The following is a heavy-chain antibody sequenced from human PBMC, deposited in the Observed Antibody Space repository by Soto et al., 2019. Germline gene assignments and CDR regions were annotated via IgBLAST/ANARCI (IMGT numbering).Heavy chain of an antibody. J-gene: IGHJ5*02. V-gene: IGHV3-30-3*01. CDR3: AGAGYSSSWYWWFDP. CDR1: GFTFSSYA. Sequence: QVQLVESGGGVVQPGRSLRLSCAASGFTFSSYAMHWVRQAPGKGLEWVAVISYDGSNKYYADSVKGRFTISRDNSKNTLYLQMNSLRAEDTAVYYCAGAGYSSSWYWWFDPWGQGTLVTVSS. CDR2: ISYDGSNK. D-gene: IGHD6-13*01.